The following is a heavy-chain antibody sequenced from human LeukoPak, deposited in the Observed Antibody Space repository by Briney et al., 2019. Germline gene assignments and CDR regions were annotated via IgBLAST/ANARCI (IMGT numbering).Heavy chain of an antibody. CDR1: GFTFSSYN. J-gene: IGHJ4*02. CDR3: ASELIRGPRGGYFDY. V-gene: IGHV3-7*01. D-gene: IGHD3-16*01. Sequence: PGGSLRLSCAASGFTFSSYNMNWVRQAPGKGLEWVANIKQDGSEKYYVDSVKGRFTISRDNAKNSLYLQMNSLRAEDTAVYYCASELIRGPRGGYFDYWGQGTLVTVSS. CDR2: IKQDGSEK.